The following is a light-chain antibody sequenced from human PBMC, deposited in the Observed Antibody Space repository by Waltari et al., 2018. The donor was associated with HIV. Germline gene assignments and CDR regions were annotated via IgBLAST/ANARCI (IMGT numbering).Light chain of an antibody. CDR2: TNN. V-gene: IGLV1-44*01. J-gene: IGLJ2*01. CDR3: AAWDDSLNGDVV. CDR1: SPDIGSHT. Sequence: QSVLTQPPSASGTPGPRVTISCSGSSPDIGSHTVNWYQQLPGTAPRLLIYTNNQRPSGVPDRFSGSKSGTSASLVISGLQSEDEADYFCAAWDDSLNGDVVFGGGTKLTVL.